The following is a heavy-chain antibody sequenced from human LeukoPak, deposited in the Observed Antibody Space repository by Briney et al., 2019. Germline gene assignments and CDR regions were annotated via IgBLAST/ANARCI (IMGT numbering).Heavy chain of an antibody. D-gene: IGHD1-1*01. J-gene: IGHJ6*03. Sequence: GGSLRLSCVASGFTFSSYNMNWVRQAPGKGLEWVSIISSSSSYIYYADSVKGRFTISRDNAKNSPYLQMNSLRAEDTAVYYCARDHITTGTTETLLNYMDVWGKGTTVTVSS. CDR1: GFTFSSYN. CDR2: ISSSSSYI. V-gene: IGHV3-21*01. CDR3: ARDHITTGTTETLLNYMDV.